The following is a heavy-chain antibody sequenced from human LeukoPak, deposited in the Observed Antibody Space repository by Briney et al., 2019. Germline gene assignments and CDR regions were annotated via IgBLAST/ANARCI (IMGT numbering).Heavy chain of an antibody. V-gene: IGHV3-30-3*01. J-gene: IGHJ4*01. CDR1: GFTFSSYA. CDR2: ISYDGSNK. CDR3: ARGDATGWSGDY. Sequence: GGSLRLSCAASGFTFSSYAMHWGRQAPGKGLGWVAVISYDGSNKYYAGSVKGRFTISRDNSKNTLYLQMNSLRAEDTAVYYSARGDATGWSGDYSGPGTLVTASS. D-gene: IGHD6-19*01.